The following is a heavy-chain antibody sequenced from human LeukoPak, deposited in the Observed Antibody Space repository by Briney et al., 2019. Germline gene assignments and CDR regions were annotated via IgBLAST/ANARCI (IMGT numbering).Heavy chain of an antibody. Sequence: SETLSLTCGVSGGAITNYYWNWIRQAPGKGLEWLGYIYYTGSTTYNPSVKSRITISLDTSKKQISLKLRSVTAADTAMYYCARTGGVYDSSGYSDYWGQGTLVTVSS. D-gene: IGHD3-22*01. V-gene: IGHV4-59*01. J-gene: IGHJ4*02. CDR3: ARTGGVYDSSGYSDY. CDR1: GGAITNYY. CDR2: IYYTGST.